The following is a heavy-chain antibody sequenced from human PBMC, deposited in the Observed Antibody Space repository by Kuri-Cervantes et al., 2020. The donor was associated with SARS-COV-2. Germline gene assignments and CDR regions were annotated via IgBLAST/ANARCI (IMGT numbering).Heavy chain of an antibody. CDR2: INPNSGGT. CDR1: GYTFTGYY. J-gene: IGHJ4*02. V-gene: IGHV1-2*02. CDR3: AREVELTGDRGESNYFDY. Sequence: ASVKVSCKASGYTFTGYYMHWVRQAPGQGLEWMGWINPNSGGTNYAQKFQGRVTMTRDTSISTAYMELSRLRSDDTAVYYCAREVELTGDRGESNYFDYWGQGTLVTVSS. D-gene: IGHD7-27*01.